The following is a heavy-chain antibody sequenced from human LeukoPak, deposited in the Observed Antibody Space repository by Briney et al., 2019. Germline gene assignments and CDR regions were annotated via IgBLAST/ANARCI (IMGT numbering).Heavy chain of an antibody. CDR2: IIPILGTA. CDR1: GGTFSSYA. J-gene: IGHJ3*02. V-gene: IGHV1-69*01. CDR3: AREWGYYDSSGYRNDAFDI. Sequence: SVKVSCKASGGTFSSYAISWVRQAPGQGLEWMGGIIPILGTANYAQKFQGRVTITADESTSTAYMELSSLRSEDTAVYYCAREWGYYDSSGYRNDAFDIWGQGTMVTVSS. D-gene: IGHD3-22*01.